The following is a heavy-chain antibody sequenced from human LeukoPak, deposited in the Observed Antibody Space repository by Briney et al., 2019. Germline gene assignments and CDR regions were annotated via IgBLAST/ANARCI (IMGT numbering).Heavy chain of an antibody. J-gene: IGHJ4*02. CDR1: GFTFTSYS. Sequence: GGSLRLSCAASGFTFTSYSMNWVSQAPGKGLEWVSYISSTSSTIYYADSVKGRFTISRDNAKNSLYLQMNSLRAEDTAVYYCARDHYGDYGFDSWGQGTLVTVSS. D-gene: IGHD4-17*01. CDR2: ISSTSSTI. V-gene: IGHV3-48*04. CDR3: ARDHYGDYGFDS.